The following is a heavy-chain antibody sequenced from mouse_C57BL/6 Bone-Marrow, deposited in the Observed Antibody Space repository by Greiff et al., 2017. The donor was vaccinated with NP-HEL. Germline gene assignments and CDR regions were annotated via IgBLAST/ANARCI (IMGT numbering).Heavy chain of an antibody. D-gene: IGHD6-2*01. CDR1: GYTFTSYW. V-gene: IGHV1-64*01. CDR3: ARNSLAWFAY. Sequence: QVQLQQSGAELVKPGASVKLSCKASGYTFTSYWMHWVKQRPGQGLEWIGMIHPNSGSTNYNEKFKSKATLTVDKSSSTAYMQLSSLTSEDSAVYYCARNSLAWFAYWGQGTLVTVSA. CDR2: IHPNSGST. J-gene: IGHJ3*01.